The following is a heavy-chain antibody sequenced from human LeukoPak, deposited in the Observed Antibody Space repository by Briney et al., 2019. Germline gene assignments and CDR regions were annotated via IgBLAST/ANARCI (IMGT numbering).Heavy chain of an antibody. D-gene: IGHD6-19*01. V-gene: IGHV3-7*01. CDR1: GFTFSSYW. CDR3: AREGTTYSSAWYGSGDY. J-gene: IGHJ4*02. CDR2: IKQDGSEK. Sequence: GGSLRLPCAASGFTFSSYWMSWVRQAPGRGLEWVANIKQDGSEKYYVDSVKGRFTISRDNAKNSLYLQMNSLRVEDTAVYYCAREGTTYSSAWYGSGDYWGQGTLVTVSS.